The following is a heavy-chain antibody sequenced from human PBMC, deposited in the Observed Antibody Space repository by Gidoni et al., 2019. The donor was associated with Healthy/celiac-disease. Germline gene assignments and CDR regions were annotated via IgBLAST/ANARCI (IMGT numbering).Heavy chain of an antibody. CDR3: LGGSPVAGFDY. J-gene: IGHJ4*02. D-gene: IGHD6-19*01. V-gene: IGHV3-23*01. CDR1: GFTFSSYA. Sequence: EVQLLESGGGLVQPGGSLRLSCAASGFTFSSYAMSWVRQAPGKGLEWVSAISGSVGSTYYAASVKGRFTISRDNSKNTLYLQMNSLRAEDTAVYYCLGGSPVAGFDYWGQGTLVTVSS. CDR2: ISGSVGST.